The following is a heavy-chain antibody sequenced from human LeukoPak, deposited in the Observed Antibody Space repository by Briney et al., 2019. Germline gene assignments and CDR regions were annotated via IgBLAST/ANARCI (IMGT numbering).Heavy chain of an antibody. CDR3: ARVPPPTVTTWLYDY. CDR2: IIPIFGTA. D-gene: IGHD4-11*01. V-gene: IGHV1-69*05. J-gene: IGHJ4*02. CDR1: GGTFSSYA. Sequence: GASVKVSCKASGGTFSSYAISWVRQAPGQGLEWMGGIIPIFGTANYAQKFQGRVTITTDESTSTAYMELSSLRSDDTAVYYCARVPPPTVTTWLYDYWGQGTLVTVSS.